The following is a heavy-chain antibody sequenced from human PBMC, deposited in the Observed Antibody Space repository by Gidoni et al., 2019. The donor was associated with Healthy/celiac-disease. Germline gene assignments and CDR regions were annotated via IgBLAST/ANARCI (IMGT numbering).Heavy chain of an antibody. J-gene: IGHJ5*02. CDR2: ISYDGSNK. CDR3: ARDGWLRLRGRFDP. Sequence: QVQLLESGGGLVQPGRSLRLSCAASGFPFRSYAMHWVRQAPGKGLEWVAVISYDGSNKDYADSVKGRFTISRDNSKNTLYLQMNSLRAEDTAVYYCARDGWLRLRGRFDPWGQGTLVTVSS. CDR1: GFPFRSYA. V-gene: IGHV3-30-3*01. D-gene: IGHD5-12*01.